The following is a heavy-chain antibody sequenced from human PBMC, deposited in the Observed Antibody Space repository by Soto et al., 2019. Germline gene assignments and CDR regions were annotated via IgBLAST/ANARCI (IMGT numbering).Heavy chain of an antibody. CDR1: GYSFTSYC. Sequence: GESLKISCKGSGYSFTSYCISWVRQMPGKGLEWMGRIDLSDSYTNYSPSFQGPVTISADKSISTAYLQWSSLKASDTAIYYCARHGSSGSRDAFDIWGQGTMVTVS. J-gene: IGHJ3*02. D-gene: IGHD3-22*01. V-gene: IGHV5-10-1*01. CDR2: IDLSDSYT. CDR3: ARHGSSGSRDAFDI.